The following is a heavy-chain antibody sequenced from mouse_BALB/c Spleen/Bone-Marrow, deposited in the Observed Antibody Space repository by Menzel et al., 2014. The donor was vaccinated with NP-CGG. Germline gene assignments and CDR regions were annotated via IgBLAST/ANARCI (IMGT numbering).Heavy chain of an antibody. D-gene: IGHD3-3*01. J-gene: IGHJ2*01. CDR1: YTFTDYNM. V-gene: IGHV1-83*01. CDR2: YPGSGSTY. Sequence: VQLQQSGPELVKPGASVKISCKASGYTFTDYNMHWVKQSHGKSLEWIGEIYPGSGSTYYNEKFKGKATLTADKSSNTAYMQLSSLTSEDSAVYFCEGDVGYWGQGTTLTVSS. CDR3: GDVGY.